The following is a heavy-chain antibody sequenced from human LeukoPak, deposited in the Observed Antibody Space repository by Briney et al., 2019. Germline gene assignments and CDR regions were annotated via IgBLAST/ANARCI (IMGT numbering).Heavy chain of an antibody. Sequence: GGSLRLSCEASGFSFSSYWMTWVRQAPGKGLEWVSYISSSGSTIYYADSVKGRFTISRDNAKNSLYLQMNSLRAEDTAVYYCAELGITMIGGVWGKGTTVTISS. V-gene: IGHV3-48*03. D-gene: IGHD3-10*02. CDR1: GFSFSSYW. J-gene: IGHJ6*04. CDR2: ISSSGSTI. CDR3: AELGITMIGGV.